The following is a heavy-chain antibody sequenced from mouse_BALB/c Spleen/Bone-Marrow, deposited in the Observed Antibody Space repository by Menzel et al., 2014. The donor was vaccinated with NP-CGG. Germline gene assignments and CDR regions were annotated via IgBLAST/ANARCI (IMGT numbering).Heavy chain of an antibody. V-gene: IGHV7-3*02. Sequence: EVKPVESGGGLVQLGDFLRPSCATSGFTFTDYYMSWVRQPPGKALEWLGFIRNKANGYTTEYSASVKGRFTLSRDNSQITLYRQMNTLRADDSATYSCAIDMGLLRLDDWRQGTTLSVS. CDR3: AIDMGLLRLDD. J-gene: IGHJ2*01. CDR1: GFTFTDYY. D-gene: IGHD1-1*01. CDR2: IRNKANGYTT.